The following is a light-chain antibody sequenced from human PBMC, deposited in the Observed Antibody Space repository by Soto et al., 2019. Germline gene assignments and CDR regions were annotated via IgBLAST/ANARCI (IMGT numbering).Light chain of an antibody. CDR3: CARGGSSCFV. Sequence: QSVLTQPASVSGSPGQSITISCTGTSSDVGSYNLVSWYQQHPGKAPKLMIYEGSKRPSGVSNRFSGSKSGNTASLTISGLQAEDEADYCCCARGGSSCFVFGTGTKVTVL. J-gene: IGLJ1*01. CDR1: SSDVGSYNL. CDR2: EGS. V-gene: IGLV2-23*01.